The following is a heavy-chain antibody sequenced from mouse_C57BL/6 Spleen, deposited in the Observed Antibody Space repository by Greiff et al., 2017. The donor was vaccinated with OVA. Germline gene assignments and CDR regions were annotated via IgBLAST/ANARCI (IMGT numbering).Heavy chain of an antibody. J-gene: IGHJ2*01. Sequence: QVQLQQPGAELVRPGSSVKLSCKASGYNFTSYWMDWVKQRPGQGLEWIGNIYPSDSDTHYNQKFKDKATLTVDKSSSTAYLQLSSLTSDDSAVYYCAILDCAGYFDYWGQGTTLTVSA. V-gene: IGHV1-61*01. CDR1: GYNFTSYW. CDR3: AILDCAGYFDY. CDR2: IYPSDSDT.